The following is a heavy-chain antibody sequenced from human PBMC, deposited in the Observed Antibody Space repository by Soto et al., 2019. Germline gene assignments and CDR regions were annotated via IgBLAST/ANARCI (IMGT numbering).Heavy chain of an antibody. J-gene: IGHJ4*02. CDR3: AKDQASGQGSFDS. CDR2: ISYDGSNQ. V-gene: IGHV3-30*18. CDR1: GFTFNIYG. Sequence: VKLVESGGGVVQPGGSLRLSCAASGFTFNIYGMHWVRQAPDKGLEWVALISYDGSNQYYADSVKGRLTISRDNSKNTLFLQMNSLRADDTAVYYCAKDQASGQGSFDSWGQGTLVTVSS.